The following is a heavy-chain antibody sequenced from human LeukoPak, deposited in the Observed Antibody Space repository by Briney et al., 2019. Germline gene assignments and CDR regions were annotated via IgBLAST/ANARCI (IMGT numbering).Heavy chain of an antibody. J-gene: IGHJ3*02. CDR2: INYSGST. CDR3: ARDYNRDAFDI. Sequence: PSETRSLTCTVSGGSISSGDYYWSWIRQPPGKGLEWIGYINYSGSTYYNPSLKSRVTISVDTSKNQFSLKLSSVTAADTAVYYCARDYNRDAFDIWGQGTMVTVSS. D-gene: IGHD1-1*01. V-gene: IGHV4-30-4*01. CDR1: GGSISSGDYY.